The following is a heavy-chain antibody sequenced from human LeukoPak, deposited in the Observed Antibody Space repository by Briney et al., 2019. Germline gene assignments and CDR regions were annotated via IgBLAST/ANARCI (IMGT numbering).Heavy chain of an antibody. CDR1: GASISSGSYY. J-gene: IGHJ4*02. D-gene: IGHD2-15*01. CDR3: AREGLLEPLRY. V-gene: IGHV4-61*02. Sequence: PSQTLSLTCTVSGASISSGSYYWSWIRQPAGKGLEWIGRIYTSGSTNYNPSLKSRVTISVDTSKNQFSLKLSSVTAADTAVYYCAREGLLEPLRYWGQGTLVTVSS. CDR2: IYTSGST.